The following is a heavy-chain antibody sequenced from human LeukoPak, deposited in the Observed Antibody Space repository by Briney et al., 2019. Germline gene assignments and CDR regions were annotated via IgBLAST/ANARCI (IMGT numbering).Heavy chain of an antibody. Sequence: GGSLRLTCAASGFIYSSYTMHWVRKAPGKELEWLSYISSISSIMYYSDSVKCRFSISSDNVKNLLYLQMNSLRDEDTAVYYGAREKSGSDSARGAVIDICGQGAMVTVSS. CDR1: GFIYSSYT. V-gene: IGHV3-48*02. CDR2: ISSISSIM. CDR3: AREKSGSDSARGAVIDI. J-gene: IGHJ3*02. D-gene: IGHD1-26*01.